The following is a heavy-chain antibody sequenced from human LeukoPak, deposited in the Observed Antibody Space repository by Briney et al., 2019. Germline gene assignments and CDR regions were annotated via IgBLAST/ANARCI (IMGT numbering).Heavy chain of an antibody. CDR3: AREEGY. Sequence: SETLSLTCTVSGGSISRYFWTWIRQPPGKGLEWIGYIYYSGSTYYNPSLKSRVTISVNTSKNQFSLKLSSVTAADTAVYYCAREEGYWGQGTLVTVSS. CDR2: IYYSGST. V-gene: IGHV4-59*12. CDR1: GGSISRYF. J-gene: IGHJ4*02.